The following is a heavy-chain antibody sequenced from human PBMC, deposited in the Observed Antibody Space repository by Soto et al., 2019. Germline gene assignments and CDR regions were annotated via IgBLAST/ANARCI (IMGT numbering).Heavy chain of an antibody. CDR1: GGTFSSYA. V-gene: IGHV1-69*01. Sequence: QVQLVQSGAEVKKPGSSVKVSCKASGGTFSSYAISWVRQAPGQGLEWMGGIIPIFGTANYAQKFQGRVTITASESKSTAYLELGTLRSEDTAAYYCARAKEATCYDSSGYYSDAFEIWGQGTIVTVSS. J-gene: IGHJ3*02. D-gene: IGHD3-22*01. CDR3: ARAKEATCYDSSGYYSDAFEI. CDR2: IIPIFGTA.